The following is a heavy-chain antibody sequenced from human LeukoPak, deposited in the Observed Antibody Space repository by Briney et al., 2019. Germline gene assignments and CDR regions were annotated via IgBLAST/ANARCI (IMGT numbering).Heavy chain of an antibody. CDR2: IYPGDSDT. Sequence: GESLKISCKGSGYSFTSYWIGWVRQMPGKGLEWMEIIYPGDSDTRYSPSFQGQVTISADKSISTAYLQWSSLKASDTAMYYCARGYCSSTSCSEGWFDPWGQGTLVTVSS. CDR3: ARGYCSSTSCSEGWFDP. J-gene: IGHJ5*02. CDR1: GYSFTSYW. D-gene: IGHD2-2*01. V-gene: IGHV5-51*01.